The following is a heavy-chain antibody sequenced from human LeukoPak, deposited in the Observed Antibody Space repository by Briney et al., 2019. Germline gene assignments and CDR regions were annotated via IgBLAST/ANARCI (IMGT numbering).Heavy chain of an antibody. CDR1: GFSVNNND. Sequence: GGSLRLSCAVSGFSVNNNDMSWVRQAPGKGLEWVSVIYSAGNTYNTASVKGRFTISRDNSKDTVYLQMNSLRADDTAVYYCGRERGGGGYADYWGPGTLVAVSS. V-gene: IGHV3-66*01. J-gene: IGHJ4*02. CDR3: GRERGGGGYADY. D-gene: IGHD5-12*01. CDR2: IYSAGNT.